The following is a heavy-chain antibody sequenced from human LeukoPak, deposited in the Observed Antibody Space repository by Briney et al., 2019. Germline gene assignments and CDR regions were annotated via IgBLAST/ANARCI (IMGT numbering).Heavy chain of an antibody. CDR1: GYTLTELS. J-gene: IGHJ5*02. CDR2: FDPEDGET. Sequence: ASVKVSCKVSGYTLTELSMHWVRQAPGKGLEWMGGFDPEDGETIYAQKFPGRVTMTRDTSTSTVYMELSSLRPDDTAVYYCARVSASGGFDDHWGQGSLVTVSS. CDR3: ARVSASGGFDDH. D-gene: IGHD3-10*01. V-gene: IGHV1-24*01.